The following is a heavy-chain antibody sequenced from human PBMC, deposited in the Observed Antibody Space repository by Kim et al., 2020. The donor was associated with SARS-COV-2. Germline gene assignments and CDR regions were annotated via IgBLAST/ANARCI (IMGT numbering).Heavy chain of an antibody. CDR3: ARDHLVEMATIWIAYFDY. Sequence: GGSLRLSCAASGFTFSSYAMHWVRQAPGKGLEWVAVISYDGSNKYYADSVKGRFTISRDNSKNTLYLQMNSLRAEDTAVYYCARDHLVEMATIWIAYFDYWGQGTLVTVSS. CDR1: GFTFSSYA. J-gene: IGHJ4*02. V-gene: IGHV3-30*04. D-gene: IGHD5-12*01. CDR2: ISYDGSNK.